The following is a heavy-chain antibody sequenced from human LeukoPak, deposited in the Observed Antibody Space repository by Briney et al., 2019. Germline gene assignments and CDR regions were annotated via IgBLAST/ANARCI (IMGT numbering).Heavy chain of an antibody. V-gene: IGHV1-2*02. CDR3: AISPGVMITFGGAPATDYFDY. J-gene: IGHJ4*02. D-gene: IGHD3-16*01. CDR2: INPNSGGT. CDR1: GYSFTGYY. Sequence: ASVKVSCKASGYSFTGYYTHWVRQAPGQGLEWMGWINPNSGGTNFAQKFQGRVTMTRDTSISTAYMEVSRLRSDDTAVYYCAISPGVMITFGGAPATDYFDYWGQGTLVTVSS.